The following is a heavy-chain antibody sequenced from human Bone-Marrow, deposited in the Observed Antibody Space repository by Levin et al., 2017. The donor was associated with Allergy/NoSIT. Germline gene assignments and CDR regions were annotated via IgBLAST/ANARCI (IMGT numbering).Heavy chain of an antibody. CDR2: IYSGGTT. J-gene: IGHJ1*01. V-gene: IGHV3-66*01. CDR3: AGGYSSSFYYFQH. CDR1: GFAVSSNY. Sequence: GESLKISCAASGFAVSSNYMNWVRQAPGQGLAWVSVIYSGGTTHYADSVKGRFTISSDNLKNTVYLQMNSLRAEDTAVYYCAGGYSSSFYYFQHWGQGTPVTVSS. D-gene: IGHD6-13*01.